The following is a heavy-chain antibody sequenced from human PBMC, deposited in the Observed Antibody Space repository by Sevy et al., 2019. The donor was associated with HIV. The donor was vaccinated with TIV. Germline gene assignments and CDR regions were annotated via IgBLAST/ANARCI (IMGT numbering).Heavy chain of an antibody. D-gene: IGHD2-2*01. V-gene: IGHV3-30-3*01. J-gene: IGHJ3*02. CDR1: GFTFSGYT. CDR3: ARGGWDIVVVPAAFDI. Sequence: GGSLRLSCAASGFTFSGYTLHWVRQAPGKGLEWVAVISFDGSNKYYVDSVKGRFTISRDNSKNTLYLQMNSLRPEDTAVDYCARGGWDIVVVPAAFDIWGQGTMVTVSS. CDR2: ISFDGSNK.